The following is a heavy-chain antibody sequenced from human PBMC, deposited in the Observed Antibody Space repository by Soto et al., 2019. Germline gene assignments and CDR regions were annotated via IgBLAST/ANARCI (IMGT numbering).Heavy chain of an antibody. CDR3: ARDYQLLYYDILTGYYKPHLDY. V-gene: IGHV3-48*01. Sequence: GGLMRHSCAASGFNFSSYSMNWVLKAPGKGLEWVSYISSSSSTIYYADSVKGRFTISRDNAKNSLYLQMNSLRAEDTAVYYCARDYQLLYYDILTGYYKPHLDYWGQGTLVTVSS. J-gene: IGHJ4*02. CDR2: ISSSSSTI. CDR1: GFNFSSYS. D-gene: IGHD3-9*01.